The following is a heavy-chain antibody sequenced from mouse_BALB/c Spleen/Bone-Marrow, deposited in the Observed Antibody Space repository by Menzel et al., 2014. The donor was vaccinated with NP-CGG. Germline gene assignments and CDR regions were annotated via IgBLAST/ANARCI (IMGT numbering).Heavy chain of an antibody. J-gene: IGHJ3*01. CDR2: ISSGGGST. Sequence: DVMLVESGGGLVKPGGSLKLSCAASGFAFSSYDMSWVRQTPEKRLEWVAYISSGGGSTYYPDTVKGRFTISRDNAKNTLYLQMSSLKSEDTAMYYCARQSRAWFAYWSQRTLVTVSA. V-gene: IGHV5-12-1*01. CDR1: GFAFSSYD. D-gene: IGHD1-1*01. CDR3: ARQSRAWFAY.